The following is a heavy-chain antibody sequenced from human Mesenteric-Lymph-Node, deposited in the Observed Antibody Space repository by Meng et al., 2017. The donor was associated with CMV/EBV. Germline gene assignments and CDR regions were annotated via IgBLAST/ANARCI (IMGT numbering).Heavy chain of an antibody. V-gene: IGHV3-74*01. CDR3: ERDRVSMVRGGLDS. CDR2: ISGSGSSI. CDR1: GFTFSRYW. Sequence: ASGFTFSRYWIHWVRQVPGKGLVWVSGISGSGSSISYADSVKGRFTISRDNSKNTLYLQLDSLRVEDTAVYYCERDRVSMVRGGLDSWGQGTLVTVSS. J-gene: IGHJ4*02. D-gene: IGHD3-10*01.